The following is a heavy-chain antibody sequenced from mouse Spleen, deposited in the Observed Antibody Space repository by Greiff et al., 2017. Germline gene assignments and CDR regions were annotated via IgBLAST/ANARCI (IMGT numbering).Heavy chain of an antibody. CDR3: AREGDTTEFAY. D-gene: IGHD1-1*01. CDR2: INPYNGGT. V-gene: IGHV1-19*01. J-gene: IGHJ3*01. CDR1: GYTFTDYY. Sequence: VQLQQSGPVLVKPGASVKMSCKASGYTFTDYYMNWVKQSHGKSLEWIGVINPYNGGTSYNQKFKGKATLTVDKSSSTAYMELNSLTSEDSAVYYGAREGDTTEFAYWGQGTLVTVSA.